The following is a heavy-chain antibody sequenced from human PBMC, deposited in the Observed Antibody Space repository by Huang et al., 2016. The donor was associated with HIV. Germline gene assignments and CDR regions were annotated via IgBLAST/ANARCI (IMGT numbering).Heavy chain of an antibody. CDR2: IGRDSSYI. J-gene: IGHJ5*02. CDR1: GFAFSSYG. Sequence: EVELVESGGGLVKPGGSLRLSCAASGFAFSSYGMNWVRQATGKGLEWVAFIGRDSSYIYDADSVKGRVTISRDNAKSSIYLQLDSRRAEDTAVYYCAYQQWLVGGLNHWGQGTLVVVSS. D-gene: IGHD6-19*01. V-gene: IGHV3-21*02. CDR3: AYQQWLVGGLNH.